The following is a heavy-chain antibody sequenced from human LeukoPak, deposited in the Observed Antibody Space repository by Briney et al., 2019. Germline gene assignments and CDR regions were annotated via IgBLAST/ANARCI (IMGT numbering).Heavy chain of an antibody. CDR3: ARADSSVATIVY. CDR1: GGSFSGYY. D-gene: IGHD5-12*01. J-gene: IGHJ4*02. V-gene: IGHV4-34*01. CDR2: INHSGST. Sequence: PSETLSLTCAVYGGSFSGYYWSWIRQPPGKGLEWIGEINHSGSTNYNPSLKSRVTISVDTSKNQFSLKLSSVTAVDTAVYYCARADSSVATIVYWGQGTLVTVSS.